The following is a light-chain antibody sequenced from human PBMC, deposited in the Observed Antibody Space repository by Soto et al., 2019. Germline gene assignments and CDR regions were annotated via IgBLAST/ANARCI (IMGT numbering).Light chain of an antibody. CDR3: CSYAGGSTYV. Sequence: QSAPTQPASVSGSPGQSITISCTGTISDVASYNLVSWYQQHPGNAPKVMIYAGSKRPSGVSNRFSGSKSGNTASLTISGLQTEDEADYYCCSYAGGSTYVFGSGTKVTVL. CDR2: AGS. J-gene: IGLJ1*01. V-gene: IGLV2-23*01. CDR1: ISDVASYNL.